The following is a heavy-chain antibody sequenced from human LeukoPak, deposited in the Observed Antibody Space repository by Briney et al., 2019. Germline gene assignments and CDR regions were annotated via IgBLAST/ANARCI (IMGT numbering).Heavy chain of an antibody. V-gene: IGHV4-34*01. J-gene: IGHJ4*02. D-gene: IGHD3-10*01. CDR3: ARAGTGGSGSYYNEDY. CDR2: INHSGST. CDR1: GGSFSGYY. Sequence: PSETLSLTCAVYGGSFSGYYWSWIRQPPGKGLEWIGEINHSGSTNYNPSLKSRVTISVDKSKNQFSLKLSSVTAADTAVYYCARAGTGGSGSYYNEDYWGQGTLVTVSS.